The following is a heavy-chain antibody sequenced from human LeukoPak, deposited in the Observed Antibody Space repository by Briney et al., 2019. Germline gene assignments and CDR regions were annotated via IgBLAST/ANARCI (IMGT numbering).Heavy chain of an antibody. J-gene: IGHJ4*02. CDR1: GGSISSYY. V-gene: IGHV4-59*01. CDR2: IYYSGST. CDR3: ARGWRPYFDY. Sequence: SETLSLTCTVSGGSISSYYWSWIRQPPGKGLEWIGCIYYSGSTNYNPSLKSRVTISVDTSKNQFSLKLSSMTAADTAVYYCARGWRPYFDYWGQGTLVTVSS.